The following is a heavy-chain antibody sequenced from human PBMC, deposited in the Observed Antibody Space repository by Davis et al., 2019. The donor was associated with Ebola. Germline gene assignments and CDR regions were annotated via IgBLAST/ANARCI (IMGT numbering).Heavy chain of an antibody. J-gene: IGHJ4*02. CDR1: GGTFSSYG. V-gene: IGHV1-69*13. D-gene: IGHD3-22*01. CDR2: IIPIFGTA. CDR3: ARDRYSDGSGYFFEQSH. Sequence: SVKVSCKASGGTFSSYGISWVRQAPGQGLEWMGGIIPIFGTAKYGQKFQDRVTITADESTSTAYMELSSLRSEDTAMYYCARDRYSDGSGYFFEQSHWGQGTLVTVSS.